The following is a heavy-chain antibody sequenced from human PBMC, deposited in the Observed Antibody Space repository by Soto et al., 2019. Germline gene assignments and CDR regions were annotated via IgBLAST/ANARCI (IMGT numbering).Heavy chain of an antibody. CDR1: GGTFSSYA. CDR2: IIPIFGTA. J-gene: IGHJ4*02. CDR3: ARGERNTVGLDY. V-gene: IGHV1-69*01. Sequence: QVQLVQSGAEVKKPGSSVKVSCKASGGTFSSYAISWVRQAPGQGLEWMGGIIPIFGTANYAQKFQGRVKITADEATSTAYMEMSSLRSEVTAVYYCARGERNTVGLDYWGQGTLVTVSS. D-gene: IGHD4-17*01.